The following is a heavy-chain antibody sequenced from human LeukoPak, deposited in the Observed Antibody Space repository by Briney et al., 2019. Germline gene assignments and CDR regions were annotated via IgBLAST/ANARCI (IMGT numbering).Heavy chain of an antibody. CDR3: ARDRTGAVGAYHFDY. D-gene: IGHD1-26*01. Sequence: SETLSLTCTVSGGSISSGGYYWSWIRQHPGKGLEWIGYIYYSGSTYYNPSLKSRVTISVDTSKNQFSLKLSSVTAADTAVYYCARDRTGAVGAYHFDYWGQGTLVTVSS. CDR1: GGSISSGGYY. V-gene: IGHV4-31*03. J-gene: IGHJ4*02. CDR2: IYYSGST.